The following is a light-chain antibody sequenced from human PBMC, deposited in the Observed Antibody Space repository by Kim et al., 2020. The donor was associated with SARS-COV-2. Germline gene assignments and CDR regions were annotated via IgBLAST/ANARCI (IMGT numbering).Light chain of an antibody. Sequence: ALGQTVRITCQGDSLRSYYASWYQQKAGQSPVVVIYGKNNRLSGIPDRFSGSTSGNTASLTITGAQAEDEAVYYCNSRDSSTNHLVFGGGTKVTVL. CDR1: SLRSYY. CDR2: GKN. CDR3: NSRDSSTNHLV. J-gene: IGLJ2*01. V-gene: IGLV3-19*01.